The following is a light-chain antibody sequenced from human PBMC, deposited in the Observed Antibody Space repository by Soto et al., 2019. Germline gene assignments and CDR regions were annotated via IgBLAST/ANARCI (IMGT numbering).Light chain of an antibody. CDR2: ESD. V-gene: IGLV1-51*02. J-gene: IGLJ3*02. CDR1: SSNIGNNF. CDR3: GTWDSSLSAVV. Sequence: QSVLTQPPSVSAAPRQKVTISCSGSSSNIGNNFVSWYQHLPGTAPKLLIFESDKLPSGIPDRFSASKSGTSATLGITGLQNGDEADYYCGTWDSSLSAVVFGGGTKVTVL.